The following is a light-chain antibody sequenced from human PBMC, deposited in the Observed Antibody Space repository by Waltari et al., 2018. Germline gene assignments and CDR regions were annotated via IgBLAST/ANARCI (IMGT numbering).Light chain of an antibody. CDR2: RNN. J-gene: IGLJ3*02. V-gene: IGLV1-47*01. Sequence: QSVLTQPPSASGTPGQRVTISCSGSSPPIGSNYVSWYQQLPGTAPKLLIYRNNQRPSGVPDRFSGSKSGTSASLAISGLRSEDEADYYCAAWDDSLSGWVFGGGTKLTVL. CDR1: SPPIGSNY. CDR3: AAWDDSLSGWV.